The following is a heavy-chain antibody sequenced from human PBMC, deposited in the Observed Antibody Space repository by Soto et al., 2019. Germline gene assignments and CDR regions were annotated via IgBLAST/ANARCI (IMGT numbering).Heavy chain of an antibody. J-gene: IGHJ3*02. CDR3: VRDRSGYDAFDI. D-gene: IGHD6-19*01. CDR2: LTAYTGNK. V-gene: IGHV1-18*01. CDR1: CFTFTSSG. Sequence: AAVKLSCKAACFTFTSSGVRWVGQAPGAEIEWTGWLTAYTGNKKYGQKLQGRVTMTTDTSTSTAYMELRSLRSHDTAVYYCVRDRSGYDAFDIWG.